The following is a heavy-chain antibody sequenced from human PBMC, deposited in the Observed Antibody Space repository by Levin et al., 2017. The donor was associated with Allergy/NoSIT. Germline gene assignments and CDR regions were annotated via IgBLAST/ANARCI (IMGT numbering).Heavy chain of an antibody. CDR1: GGSISSGGYY. CDR3: ARVVETGYCSGGSCYWGWFDP. CDR2: IYYSGST. Sequence: SETLSLTCTVSGGSISSGGYYWSWIRQHPGKGLEWIGYIYYSGSTYYNPSLKSRVTISVDTSKNQFSLKLSSVTAADTAVYYCARVVETGYCSGGSCYWGWFDPWGQGTLVTVSS. V-gene: IGHV4-31*03. J-gene: IGHJ5*02. D-gene: IGHD2-15*01.